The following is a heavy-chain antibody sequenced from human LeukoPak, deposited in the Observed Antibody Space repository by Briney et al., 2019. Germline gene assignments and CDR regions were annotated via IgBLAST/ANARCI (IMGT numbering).Heavy chain of an antibody. CDR2: INPNSGGT. Sequence: ASVRVSCKASGYTFTGYYMHWVRQAPGQGLEWMGWINPNSGGTNYAQKFQGWVTMTRDTSISTAYMELSRLRSDDTAVYYCATFGSANDDAFDIWGQGTMVTVSS. J-gene: IGHJ3*02. D-gene: IGHD1-1*01. CDR3: ATFGSANDDAFDI. V-gene: IGHV1-2*04. CDR1: GYTFTGYY.